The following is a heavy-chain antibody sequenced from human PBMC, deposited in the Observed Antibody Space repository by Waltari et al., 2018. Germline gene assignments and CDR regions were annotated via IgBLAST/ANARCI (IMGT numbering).Heavy chain of an antibody. CDR3: ARDAYYYDSSGYYYQCYFDY. J-gene: IGHJ4*02. D-gene: IGHD3-22*01. V-gene: IGHV1-2*02. Sequence: QVHLVQSGAEVKKPGASVKLSCKSSGYTFTGYYMHWVRQAPGQRLEWMGWINPNSGGTNYAQKFQGRVTMTRDTSISTAYMELSRLRSDDTAVYYCARDAYYYDSSGYYYQCYFDYWGQGTLVTVSS. CDR2: INPNSGGT. CDR1: GYTFTGYY.